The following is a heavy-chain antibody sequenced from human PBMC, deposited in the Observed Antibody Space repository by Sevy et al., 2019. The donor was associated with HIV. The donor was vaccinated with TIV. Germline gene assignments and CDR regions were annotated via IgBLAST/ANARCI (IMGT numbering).Heavy chain of an antibody. CDR1: GFTFSVYE. Sequence: GGSLRLSCAASGFTFSVYEMNWVRQAPGKGLEWIAYISSPPNTIYYADSVRGRFTISRDNAKNSLYLRMNSLGAEDTAVYYGARDCSSTRCLWGMDVWGQGTTVTVSS. V-gene: IGHV3-48*03. CDR3: ARDCSSTRCLWGMDV. J-gene: IGHJ6*02. CDR2: ISSPPNTI. D-gene: IGHD2-2*01.